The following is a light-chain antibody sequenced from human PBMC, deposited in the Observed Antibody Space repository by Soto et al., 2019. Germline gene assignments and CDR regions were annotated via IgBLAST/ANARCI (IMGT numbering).Light chain of an antibody. CDR2: EVS. CDR3: CSYAGSNNYV. Sequence: QSALTQPPSASGSPGQSVTISCTGTSSDVGGYKYVSWFQQHPRKAPKLMICEVSKRPSGVPDRFSGSRSGNTASLTVSGLQAEDEADYYCCSYAGSNNYVFGTGTKVTVL. CDR1: SSDVGGYKY. V-gene: IGLV2-8*01. J-gene: IGLJ1*01.